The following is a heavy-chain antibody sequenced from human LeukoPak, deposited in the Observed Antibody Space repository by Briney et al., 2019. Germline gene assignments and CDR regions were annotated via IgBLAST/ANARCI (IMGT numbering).Heavy chain of an antibody. CDR2: IYPGDSDT. CDR3: ARVGYCSGGSCLNWFDP. CDR1: GYSFTSYW. Sequence: GESLKISCKGSGYSFTSYWIGWVRQMPGKGLEWMGIIYPGDSDTRYSPSFQGQVTISADKSISTAYLQWSSLKASDTAMYYCARVGYCSGGSCLNWFDPWGQGTLVTVSS. J-gene: IGHJ5*02. V-gene: IGHV5-51*01. D-gene: IGHD2-15*01.